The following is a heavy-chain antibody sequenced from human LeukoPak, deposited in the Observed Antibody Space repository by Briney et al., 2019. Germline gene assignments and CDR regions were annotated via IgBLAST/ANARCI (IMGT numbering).Heavy chain of an antibody. CDR1: GYTFTRYG. V-gene: IGHV1-18*01. J-gene: IGHJ6*03. Sequence: PSVYVSSKPSGYTFTRYGISWVRQSAGPGLEGLGGISAYNGNTNYAQKLQGRVTMTTDTSTSTAYMELRSLRSDDTAVYYCARALDEFGFHWNYFITGYYYYYMDVWGKGTTVTVSS. CDR3: ARALDEFGFHWNYFITGYYYYYMDV. CDR2: ISAYNGNT. D-gene: IGHD1-7*01.